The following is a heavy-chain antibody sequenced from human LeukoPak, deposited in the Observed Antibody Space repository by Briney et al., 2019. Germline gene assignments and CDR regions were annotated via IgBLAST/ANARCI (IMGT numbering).Heavy chain of an antibody. CDR2: INHSGST. J-gene: IGHJ6*02. V-gene: IGHV4-34*01. CDR1: GGPFSEYY. Sequence: SETLSLTCAVYGGPFSEYYWSWIRQPPGKGLEWIGEINHSGSTNYNPSLKSRVTILLDKSKNQFSLKLSSVTAADTAVYYCARASLLWFGELYGMDVWGQGTTVTVSS. D-gene: IGHD3-10*01. CDR3: ARASLLWFGELYGMDV.